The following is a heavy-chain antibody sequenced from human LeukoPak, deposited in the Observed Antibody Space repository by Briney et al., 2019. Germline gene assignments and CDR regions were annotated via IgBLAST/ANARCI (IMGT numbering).Heavy chain of an antibody. CDR1: GFTFDDCG. CDR3: AREYSNSWHGGLWFDP. J-gene: IGHJ5*02. Sequence: GGSLRLSCAASGFTFDDCGMNWVRQAPGKGLEWVSGINWNGGRSGYADSVKGRFTISRDNAKNSLYLQMNSLRAEDTALYYCAREYSNSWHGGLWFDPWGQGTLVTVSS. D-gene: IGHD6-13*01. CDR2: INWNGGRS. V-gene: IGHV3-20*04.